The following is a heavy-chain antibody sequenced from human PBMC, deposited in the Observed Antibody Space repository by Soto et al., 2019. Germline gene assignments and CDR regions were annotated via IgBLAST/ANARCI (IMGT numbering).Heavy chain of an antibody. CDR2: TYYRSKCYN. J-gene: IGHJ5*02. V-gene: IGHV6-1*01. D-gene: IGHD6-6*01. Sequence: SQTLSLTCAISGDSVSSNSAAWNWISQSPSRGLEWLGRTYYRSKCYNDYAVSVKSRITINPDTSKNQFSLQLNSVTPEDTAVYYCARGGEYSSSSSCFDPWGQGTLVTVSS. CDR1: GDSVSSNSAA. CDR3: ARGGEYSSSSSCFDP.